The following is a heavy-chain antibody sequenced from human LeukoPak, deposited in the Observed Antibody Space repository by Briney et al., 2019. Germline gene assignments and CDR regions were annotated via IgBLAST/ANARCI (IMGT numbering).Heavy chain of an antibody. Sequence: GGSLRLSCAASGFTFSSYGMSWVRQAPGKGLEWVSAISGSGGSTYYADSVKGRFTISRDNSKNTLFLQMNSLRAEDTAVYYCAKASAMIVVVSKHFDYWGQGTLVTISS. CDR2: ISGSGGST. CDR1: GFTFSSYG. V-gene: IGHV3-23*01. D-gene: IGHD3-22*01. CDR3: AKASAMIVVVSKHFDY. J-gene: IGHJ4*02.